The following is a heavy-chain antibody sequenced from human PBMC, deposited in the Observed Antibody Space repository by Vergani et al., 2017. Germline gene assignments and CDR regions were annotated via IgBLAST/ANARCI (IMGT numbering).Heavy chain of an antibody. D-gene: IGHD2-15*01. CDR1: GFSFTSYG. CDR3: AKDPRSGPYYYYYYMDV. Sequence: QVRLVESGGGVVQPGRSLRLSCAASGFSFTSYGMHWVRQPPGKGLEWVATISFDGNKKDYTEAVRGRFTISRDNSKNTLYLQMNSLRAEDTAVYYCAKDPRSGPYYYYYYMDVWGKGTTVTVSS. V-gene: IGHV3-30*18. J-gene: IGHJ6*03. CDR2: ISFDGNKK.